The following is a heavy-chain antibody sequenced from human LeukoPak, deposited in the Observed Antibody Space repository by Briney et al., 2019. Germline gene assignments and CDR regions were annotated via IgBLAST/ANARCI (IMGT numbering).Heavy chain of an antibody. CDR3: ARDGMECSGGSCYWARWFDP. D-gene: IGHD2-15*01. CDR1: GYTFTSYG. J-gene: IGHJ5*02. CDR2: ISAYNGNT. V-gene: IGHV1-18*01. Sequence: GASVKVSCKASGYTFTSYGISWVRQAPGQGLERMGWISAYNGNTNYAQKLQGRVTMTTDTSTSTAYMELRSLRSDDTAVYYCARDGMECSGGSCYWARWFDPWGQGTLVTVSS.